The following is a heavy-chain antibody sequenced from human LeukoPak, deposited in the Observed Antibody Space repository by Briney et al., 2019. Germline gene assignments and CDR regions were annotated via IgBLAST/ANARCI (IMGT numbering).Heavy chain of an antibody. V-gene: IGHV4-39*01. CDR3: ARGVPYLFDY. Sequence: SETLSLTCTVSGGSISSSSYYWGWIRQPPGKGLEWIGSIYYSGSTYYNPSLKSRVTISVDTSKNQFSLKLSSVTAADTAVYYCARGVPYLFDYWGQGTLVTVSS. CDR1: GGSISSSSYY. CDR2: IYYSGST. J-gene: IGHJ4*02. D-gene: IGHD2-2*01.